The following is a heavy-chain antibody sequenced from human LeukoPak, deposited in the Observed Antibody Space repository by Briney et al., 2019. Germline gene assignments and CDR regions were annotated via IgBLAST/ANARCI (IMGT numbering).Heavy chain of an antibody. D-gene: IGHD6-13*01. J-gene: IGHJ6*02. CDR2: IGIAGDT. Sequence: GGSLRLACAAYGFTFSSYDMHWVRQGTGKVLEWVSVIGIAGDTHYADSEKGRFTISRDNAKNSLYLQMNSLRPRDTAVYYCARVVSTSRRAADGTRHYAMDVWGHGTTVIVSS. CDR1: GFTFSSYD. V-gene: IGHV3-13*01. CDR3: ARVVSTSRRAADGTRHYAMDV.